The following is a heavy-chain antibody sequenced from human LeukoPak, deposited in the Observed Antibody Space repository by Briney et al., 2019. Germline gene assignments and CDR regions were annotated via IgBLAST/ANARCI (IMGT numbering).Heavy chain of an antibody. CDR1: GDSVSSNSAV. J-gene: IGHJ4*02. CDR2: TYYRSKWYN. CDR3: AREAVAGWIDY. D-gene: IGHD6-19*01. Sequence: SQTLSLTCAISGDSVSSNSAVWSWIRQSPSRGLEWLGRTYYRSKWYNDYAISLKSRITINPDTPKNQFSLHLNSVTPEDTAVYYCAREAVAGWIDYWGQGTLVTVSS. V-gene: IGHV6-1*01.